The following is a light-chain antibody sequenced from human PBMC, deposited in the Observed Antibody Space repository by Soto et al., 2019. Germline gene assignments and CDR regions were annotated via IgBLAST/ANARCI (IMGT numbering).Light chain of an antibody. J-gene: IGKJ1*01. CDR3: QQYNVYWT. V-gene: IGKV1-5*03. Sequence: DIQMTQSPSTLSGSVGDRVTITCRASQTISSWLAWYQQKPGRAPKLLIYKASTLESGVPSRFSGSGSGTEFTLTISSLQPDDFATYYCQQYNVYWTFGQGTKV. CDR2: KAS. CDR1: QTISSW.